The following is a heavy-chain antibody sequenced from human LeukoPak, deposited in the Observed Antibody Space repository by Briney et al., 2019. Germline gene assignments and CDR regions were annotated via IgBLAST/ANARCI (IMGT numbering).Heavy chain of an antibody. J-gene: IGHJ4*02. D-gene: IGHD2-2*01. CDR3: AKAGCGGTRCYRNC. CDR1: GFSFDDYS. Sequence: GGSLRLSCAASGFSFDDYSMHWVRQVPGKGLEWVSAISSNGASIDYADSVKGRFTISRDNVKNFLYLQMNSLRPEDTAFYYCAKAGCGGTRCYRNCWGQGTLVTVSS. V-gene: IGHV3-9*01. CDR2: ISSNGASI.